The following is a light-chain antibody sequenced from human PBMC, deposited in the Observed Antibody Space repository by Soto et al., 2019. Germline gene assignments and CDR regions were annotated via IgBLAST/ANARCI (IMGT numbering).Light chain of an antibody. V-gene: IGKV3-20*01. CDR2: GAS. CDR1: QSVSSSY. CDR3: QQYSSSPT. J-gene: IGKJ1*01. Sequence: EIVLTQSPGTLSLSPGERATLSCRASQSVSSSYLAWYQQRPGQAHKLLIYGASSRATGIPDRFSGSGSGTDFPLTISRLEPEDFAVYYCQQYSSSPTFGQGTKVEIK.